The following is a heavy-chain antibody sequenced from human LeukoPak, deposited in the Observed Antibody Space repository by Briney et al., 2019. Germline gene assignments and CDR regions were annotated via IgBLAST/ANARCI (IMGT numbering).Heavy chain of an antibody. J-gene: IGHJ6*03. Sequence: SETLSLTCTVSGGSISSSSYYWGWIRQPPGKGLEWIGSIYYSGSTYYNPSLKGRVTISVDTSKNQFSLKLSSVTAADTAVYYCARPGIAGRKAYYYYMDVWGKGTTVTVSS. D-gene: IGHD6-13*01. CDR1: GGSISSSSYY. CDR3: ARPGIAGRKAYYYYMDV. V-gene: IGHV4-39*01. CDR2: IYYSGST.